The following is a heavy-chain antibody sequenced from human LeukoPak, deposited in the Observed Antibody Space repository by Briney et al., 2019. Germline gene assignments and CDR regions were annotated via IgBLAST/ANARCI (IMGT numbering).Heavy chain of an antibody. V-gene: IGHV3-53*01. D-gene: IGHD3-22*01. J-gene: IGHJ4*02. Sequence: PGGSLRLSCTVSGFTVSSNSMSWVRQAPGRGLEWVSFIYSDNTHYSDSVKGRFTISRDNSKNTLYLQMNSLRAEDTAVYYCARVHQTYYYDSSGYYEIDYFDYWGQGTLVTVSS. CDR2: IYSDNT. CDR3: ARVHQTYYYDSSGYYEIDYFDY. CDR1: GFTVSSNS.